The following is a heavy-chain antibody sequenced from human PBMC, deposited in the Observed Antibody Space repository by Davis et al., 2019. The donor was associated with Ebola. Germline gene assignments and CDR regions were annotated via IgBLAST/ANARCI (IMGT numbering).Heavy chain of an antibody. J-gene: IGHJ4*02. CDR2: ISGSGGST. Sequence: GESLKISCAASGFTFSSYDMHWVRQATGKGLEWVSAISGSGGSTYYADSVKGRFTISRDNSKNTLYLQMNSLRAEDTAVYYCAKDVWDIVATITVLGYCSGGSCYGPVDYWGQGTLVTVSS. CDR3: AKDVWDIVATITVLGYCSGGSCYGPVDY. CDR1: GFTFSSYD. D-gene: IGHD2-15*01. V-gene: IGHV3-23*01.